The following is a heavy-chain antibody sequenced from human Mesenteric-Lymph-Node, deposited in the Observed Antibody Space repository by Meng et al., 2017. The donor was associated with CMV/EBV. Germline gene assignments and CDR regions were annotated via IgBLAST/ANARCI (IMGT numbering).Heavy chain of an antibody. V-gene: IGHV3-49*04. CDR3: ARVGADTALALDY. J-gene: IGHJ4*02. CDR2: IRSKAYGGTT. CDR1: GFTFGDYA. D-gene: IGHD5-18*01. Sequence: GGSLRLSCTASGFTFGDYAMSWVRQAPGKGLEWVGFIRSKAYGGTTEYAASVKGRFTISRDNPKNTLYLQMTSLRVEDTAVYYCARVGADTALALDYWGQGTLVTVSS.